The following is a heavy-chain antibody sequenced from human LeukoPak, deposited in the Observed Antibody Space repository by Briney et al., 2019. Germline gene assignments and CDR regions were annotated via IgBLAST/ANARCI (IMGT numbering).Heavy chain of an antibody. Sequence: SQTLSLTCTVSGGSISSGSYYWSWIRQPAGKGLEWIGRIYTSGSTNYNPSLKSRVTISVDKSKNQFSLKLSSVTAADTAVYYCARHGPIGAFDIWGQGTMVTVSS. CDR3: ARHGPIGAFDI. CDR1: GGSISSGSYY. CDR2: IYTSGST. V-gene: IGHV4-61*02. J-gene: IGHJ3*02. D-gene: IGHD1-26*01.